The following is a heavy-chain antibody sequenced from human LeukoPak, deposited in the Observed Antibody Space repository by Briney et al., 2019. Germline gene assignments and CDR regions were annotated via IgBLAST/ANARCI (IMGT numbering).Heavy chain of an antibody. CDR2: IIPIFGTA. CDR1: GGTFSSYA. CDR3: ARDNRYYYGSGSYYYYYGMDV. D-gene: IGHD3-10*01. Sequence: GASVKVSCKASGGTFSSYAISWVRQAPGQGLEWMGGIIPIFGTANYAQKFQGRVTITADESTSTAYMELSSLRSEDTAVYYCARDNRYYYGSGSYYYYYGMDVWGQGTTVTVSS. J-gene: IGHJ6*02. V-gene: IGHV1-69*13.